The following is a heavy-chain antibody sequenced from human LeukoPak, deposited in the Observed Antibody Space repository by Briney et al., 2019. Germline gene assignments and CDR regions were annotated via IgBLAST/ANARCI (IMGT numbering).Heavy chain of an antibody. CDR2: ISYDGSNK. Sequence: PGRSLRLSCAASGFTFSSYGMHWVRQAPGKGLEWVAVISYDGSNKYYADSVKGRFTISRDNSKNTLYLQMNSLRAGDTAVYYCAKIWFGEPEYWGQGTLVTVSS. D-gene: IGHD3-10*01. CDR1: GFTFSSYG. J-gene: IGHJ4*02. CDR3: AKIWFGEPEY. V-gene: IGHV3-30*18.